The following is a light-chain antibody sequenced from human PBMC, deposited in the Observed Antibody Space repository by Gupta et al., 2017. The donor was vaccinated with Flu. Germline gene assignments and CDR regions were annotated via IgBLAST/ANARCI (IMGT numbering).Light chain of an antibody. CDR3: SSDTSSSPWV. CDR2: EVS. Sequence: SALTQTAPVTGSPGRSITIYCTETSSEDGGANYVSWYQQPPAKAPKLMIYEVSNRPAGVAIRFSGSKSGNTASLTISGLQAEDEADYYCSSDTSSSPWVFGGGTKLTVL. CDR1: SSEDGGANY. J-gene: IGLJ3*02. V-gene: IGLV2-14*01.